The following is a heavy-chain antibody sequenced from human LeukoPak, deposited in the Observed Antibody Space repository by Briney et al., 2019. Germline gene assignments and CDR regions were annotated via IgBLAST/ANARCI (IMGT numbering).Heavy chain of an antibody. D-gene: IGHD6-6*01. V-gene: IGHV3-23*01. CDR1: GFTFSSYA. Sequence: GRSLRLSCAASGFTFSSYAMHWVRQAPGKGLEWVSVSGSGHTTYYADSVKGRFTISRDNSKNTLYLQMNSLRAEDTAVYYCAKDSLSSSRALLFDYWGQGTLVTVSS. J-gene: IGHJ4*02. CDR3: AKDSLSSSRALLFDY. CDR2: SGSGHTT.